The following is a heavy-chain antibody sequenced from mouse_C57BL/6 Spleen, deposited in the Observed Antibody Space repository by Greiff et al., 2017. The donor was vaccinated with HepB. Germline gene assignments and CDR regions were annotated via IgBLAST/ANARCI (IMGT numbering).Heavy chain of an antibody. D-gene: IGHD1-1*01. CDR1: GYTFTDYE. J-gene: IGHJ1*03. CDR2: IDPETGGT. CDR3: SPTTVVADWYFDV. Sequence: QVQLKQSGAELVRPGASVTLSCKASGYTFTDYEMHWVKQTPVHGLEWIGAIDPETGGTAYNQKFKGKAILTADKSSSTAYMELRSLTSEDSAVYYCSPTTVVADWYFDVWGTGTTVTVSS. V-gene: IGHV1-15*01.